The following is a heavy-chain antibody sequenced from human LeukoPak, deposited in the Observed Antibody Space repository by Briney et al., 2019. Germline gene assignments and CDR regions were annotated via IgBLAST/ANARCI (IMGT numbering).Heavy chain of an antibody. D-gene: IGHD2-2*01. J-gene: IGHJ4*02. V-gene: IGHV3-74*01. Sequence: GGSLRLSCAASGFTFSSYWMHWVRQAPGKGLVWVSRINTDGSTITYADSVKGRFTISRDNAKNTLYLQMNSLRAEDTAVYFCARERKSSTSMDYWGQGTLVTVSS. CDR1: GFTFSSYW. CDR3: ARERKSSTSMDY. CDR2: INTDGSTI.